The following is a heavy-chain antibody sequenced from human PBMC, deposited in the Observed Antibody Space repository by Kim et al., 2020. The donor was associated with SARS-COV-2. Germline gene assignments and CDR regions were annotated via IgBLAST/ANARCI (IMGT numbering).Heavy chain of an antibody. Sequence: RYSPSFQGQVTISADKSISTAYRQWSSLKASDTAMYYCARQGPLWFGESGYWGQGTLVTVSS. V-gene: IGHV5-51*01. CDR3: ARQGPLWFGESGY. J-gene: IGHJ4*02. D-gene: IGHD3-10*01.